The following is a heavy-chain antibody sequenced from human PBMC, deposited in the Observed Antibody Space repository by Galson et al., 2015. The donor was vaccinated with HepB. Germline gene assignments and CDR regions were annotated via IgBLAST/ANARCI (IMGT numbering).Heavy chain of an antibody. V-gene: IGHV3-7*03. CDR3: ARVGRSSVAGSFDI. Sequence: SLRLSCAASEFPFSKFWMAWVRQAPGKGLEWVTNIKPDGSETYYVDSVKGRFIISRDNANNSLFLHMTTLTAGDTAVYYCARVGRSSVAGSFDIWGQGTMVTVSS. CDR2: IKPDGSET. CDR1: EFPFSKFW. J-gene: IGHJ3*02. D-gene: IGHD3-16*01.